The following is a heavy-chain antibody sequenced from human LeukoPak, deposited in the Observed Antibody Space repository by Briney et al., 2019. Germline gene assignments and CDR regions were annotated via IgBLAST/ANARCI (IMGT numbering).Heavy chain of an antibody. V-gene: IGHV3-74*01. D-gene: IGHD3-10*01. CDR3: ATHRFGELLYY. Sequence: GGSLRLXCAASGFTFSSYWMHWVRRAPGKGLVWVSRINSDGSSTSYADSVKGRFTISRDNAKNTLYLQMNSLRAEDTAVYYCATHRFGELLYYWGQGTLVTVSS. J-gene: IGHJ4*02. CDR1: GFTFSSYW. CDR2: INSDGSST.